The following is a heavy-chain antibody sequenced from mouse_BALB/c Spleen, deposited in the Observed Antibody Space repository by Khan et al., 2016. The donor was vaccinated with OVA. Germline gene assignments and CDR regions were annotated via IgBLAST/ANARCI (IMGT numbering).Heavy chain of an antibody. CDR2: ISIYYDNT. CDR3: ARGGQWLQRGCGNSDY. J-gene: IGHJ2*01. Sequence: QVRLQQSGPELVRPGESVKISCKGSGYTFTDYAMHWVKQSPAKGLEWIGVISIYYDNTNYNQKFEGKASMTVDKYSSTAYMELARLTSDDSAIYDCARGGQWLQRGCGNSDYWGQGTTLTVSS. CDR1: GYTFTDYA. D-gene: IGHD2-2*01. V-gene: IGHV1S137*01.